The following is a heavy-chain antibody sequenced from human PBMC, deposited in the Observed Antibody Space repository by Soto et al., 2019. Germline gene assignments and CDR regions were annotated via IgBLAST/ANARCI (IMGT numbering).Heavy chain of an antibody. CDR3: ARDDYDYIWGSYRKTFDY. V-gene: IGHV1-69*04. CDR2: IIPILGIA. J-gene: IGHJ4*02. Sequence: SVTVSCKASGGTFSSYTISWVRQAPGQGLEWMGRIIPILGIANYAQKFQGRVTITADKSTSTAYMELSSLRSEDTAVYYCARDDYDYIWGSYRKTFDYWGQGTLVTVSS. D-gene: IGHD3-16*02. CDR1: GGTFSSYT.